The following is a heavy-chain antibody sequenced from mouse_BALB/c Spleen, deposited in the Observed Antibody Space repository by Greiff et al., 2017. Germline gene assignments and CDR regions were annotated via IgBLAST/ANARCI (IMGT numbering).Heavy chain of an antibody. Sequence: QVQLQQSGAELVRPGTSSCKASGYTFTNYWLGWVKQRPGHGLEWIGDIYPGGGYTNYNEKFKGKATLTADTSSSTAYMQLSSLTSEDSAVYFCARTSFAYWGQGTLVTVSA. CDR2: IYPGGGYT. CDR3: ARTSFAY. V-gene: IGHV1-63*02. CDR1: GYTFTNYW. J-gene: IGHJ3*01.